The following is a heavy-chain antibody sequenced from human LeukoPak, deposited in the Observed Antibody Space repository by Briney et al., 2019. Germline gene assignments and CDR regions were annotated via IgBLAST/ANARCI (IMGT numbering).Heavy chain of an antibody. D-gene: IGHD3-3*01. Sequence: GGSLRLSCAASGFTFSSYAMHWVRQAPGKGLEWVSYISSSGSTIYYADSVKGRFTISRDNAKNSLYLQMNSLRAEDTAVYYCARVANYDFWSGHFFDYWGQGTLVTVSS. CDR1: GFTFSSYA. CDR3: ARVANYDFWSGHFFDY. J-gene: IGHJ4*02. CDR2: ISSSGSTI. V-gene: IGHV3-48*04.